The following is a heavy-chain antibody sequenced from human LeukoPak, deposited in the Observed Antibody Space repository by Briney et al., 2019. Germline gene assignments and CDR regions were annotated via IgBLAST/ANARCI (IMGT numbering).Heavy chain of an antibody. J-gene: IGHJ4*02. CDR1: GFTFSSYA. D-gene: IGHD3-10*01. Sequence: GGSLRLSCAASGFTFSSYAMHWVRQAPGKGLGWVAVISYDGSNKYYADSVKGRFTISRDNSENTLYLQMNSLRAEDTAVYYCASSLSQGSYYVTDYWGQGTLVTVSS. V-gene: IGHV3-30*04. CDR2: ISYDGSNK. CDR3: ASSLSQGSYYVTDY.